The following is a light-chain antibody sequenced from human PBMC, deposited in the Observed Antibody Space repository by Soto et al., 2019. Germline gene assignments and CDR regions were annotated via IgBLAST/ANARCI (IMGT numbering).Light chain of an antibody. CDR1: QSIDGW. CDR3: QHYYISGCN. Sequence: DIQLTQSPSTLSASIGDRVTITCRASQSIDGWLAWYQQKPGEAPKLLIYKSSTSQPGVPSRFSGSGSGTDFTLTISTLQPGDFATYYCQHYYISGCNFGQGTKLEIK. J-gene: IGKJ2*02. V-gene: IGKV1-5*03. CDR2: KSS.